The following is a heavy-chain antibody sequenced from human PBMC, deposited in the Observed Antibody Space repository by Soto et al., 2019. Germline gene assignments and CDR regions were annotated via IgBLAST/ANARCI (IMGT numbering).Heavy chain of an antibody. CDR1: GFPISSTYS. J-gene: IGHJ6*02. D-gene: IGHD4-17*01. CDR2: ISHSGTT. CDR3: ARVTMVIRDSDHFGVDV. V-gene: IGHV4-38-2*02. Sequence: PSETLSLTCLVSGFPISSTYSWGWIRQPPGKGLEWIGSISHSGTTSYSPSLTSRVSISVDTSKNQVSLKLTSVTAADTAVYFCARVTMVIRDSDHFGVDVWCHGTTVTVSS.